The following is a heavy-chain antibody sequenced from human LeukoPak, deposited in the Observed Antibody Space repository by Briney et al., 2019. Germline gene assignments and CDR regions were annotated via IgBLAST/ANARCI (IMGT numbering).Heavy chain of an antibody. CDR2: IIPILGIA. CDR1: GGTFSSYA. CDR3: ARVIAAAGNTPLYYYYYGMDV. Sequence: ASVKVSCTASGGTFSSYAISWVRQAPGQGLEWMGRIIPILGIANYAQKFQGRVTITADKSTSTAYMELSSLRSEDTAVYYCARVIAAAGNTPLYYYYYGMDVWGQGTTVTVSS. V-gene: IGHV1-69*04. J-gene: IGHJ6*02. D-gene: IGHD6-13*01.